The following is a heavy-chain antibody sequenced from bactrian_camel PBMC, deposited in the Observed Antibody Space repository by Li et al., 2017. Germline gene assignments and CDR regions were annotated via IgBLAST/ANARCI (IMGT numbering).Heavy chain of an antibody. J-gene: IGHJ4*01. CDR2: ITAYGIV. Sequence: HVQLVESGGGSVQAGGSLSLSCVASGSTDSRECMAWFRQVAGKEREGVATITAYGIVDYADSVQGRFTVSKDNAKVTLYLQMDSLKPDDTAIYYCAADSTSPTCGGVSGVRPNLWGQGTQVTVSS. CDR3: AADSTSPTCGGVSGVRPNL. D-gene: IGHD7*01. CDR1: GSTDSREC. V-gene: IGHV3S53*01.